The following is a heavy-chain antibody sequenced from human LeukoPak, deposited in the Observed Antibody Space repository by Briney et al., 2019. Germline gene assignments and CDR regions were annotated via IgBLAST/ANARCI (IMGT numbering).Heavy chain of an antibody. V-gene: IGHV4-34*01. J-gene: IGHJ5*02. Sequence: SETLSLTCAVYGGSFSGYYRSWIRQPPGKGLEWIGEINHSGSTNYNPSLKSRVTISVDTSKNQFSLKLSSVTAADTAVYYCASIYCSSTSCYPFDPWGQGTLVTVSS. CDR2: INHSGST. D-gene: IGHD2-2*01. CDR1: GGSFSGYY. CDR3: ASIYCSSTSCYPFDP.